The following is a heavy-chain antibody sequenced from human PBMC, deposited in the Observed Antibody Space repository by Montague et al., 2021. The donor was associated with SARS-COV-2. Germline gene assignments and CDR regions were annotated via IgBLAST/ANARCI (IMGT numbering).Heavy chain of an antibody. Sequence: SETLSLTCTVSGGSISSSNYYWGWIRQPPGKGPEWIGSIYYSGTTXYXXXXRSRVTMSVDTSKNQFSLRLSSVTAADTALCYCEREDAGDWYFDLWGRGTLVTVSS. V-gene: IGHV4-39*02. CDR2: IYYSGTT. CDR1: GGSISSSNYY. CDR3: EREDAGDWYFDL. J-gene: IGHJ2*01. D-gene: IGHD1-1*01.